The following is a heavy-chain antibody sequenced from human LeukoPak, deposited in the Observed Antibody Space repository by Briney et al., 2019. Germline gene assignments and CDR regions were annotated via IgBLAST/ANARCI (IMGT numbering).Heavy chain of an antibody. CDR2: IYHGGRT. CDR1: GDSVSRSDSY. Sequence: SETLSLTCSVSGDSVSRSDSYWDWIRQPPGKRLEWIGTIYHGGRTYYSPSLKSRVTMSVDPSNNQFSLNLRSVTAADTAVYYCARRRYYDGSGYLEWGQGTLLSVSS. J-gene: IGHJ1*01. D-gene: IGHD3-22*01. CDR3: ARRRYYDGSGYLE. V-gene: IGHV4-39*01.